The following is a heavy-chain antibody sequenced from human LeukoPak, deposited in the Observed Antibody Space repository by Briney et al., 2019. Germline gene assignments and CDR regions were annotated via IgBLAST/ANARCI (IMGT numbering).Heavy chain of an antibody. V-gene: IGHV1-18*01. CDR3: ARVGFSGIVGWELLPADY. D-gene: IGHD1-26*01. CDR2: ISAYNGNT. CDR1: GYTFTSYG. Sequence: SSVKVSCKASGYTFTSYGISWVRQAPGQGLEWMGWISAYNGNTNYAQKLQGRVTMNTDTSTSTAYMELRSLRSDDTAVYYCARVGFSGIVGWELLPADYWGQGTLVTVSS. J-gene: IGHJ4*02.